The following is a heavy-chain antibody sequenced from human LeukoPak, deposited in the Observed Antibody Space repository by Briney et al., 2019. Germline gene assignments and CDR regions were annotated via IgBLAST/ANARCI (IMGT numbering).Heavy chain of an antibody. CDR2: ISGSGGST. J-gene: IGHJ4*02. Sequence: PGGSLRLSCAASGFTFSSYAMSWVRQAPGKGLEWVSAISGSGGSTYYADSVKGRFTISRDNSKNTLYLQMNSLRAEDTAVYYCAKETMGLGSYWHYGYYFDYWGQGTLVTVSS. V-gene: IGHV3-23*01. D-gene: IGHD1-26*01. CDR3: AKETMGLGSYWHYGYYFDY. CDR1: GFTFSSYA.